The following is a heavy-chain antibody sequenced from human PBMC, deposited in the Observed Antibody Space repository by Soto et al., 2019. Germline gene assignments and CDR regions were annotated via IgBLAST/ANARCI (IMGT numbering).Heavy chain of an antibody. CDR2: ISTSGGTT. V-gene: IGHV3-23*01. CDR1: GFTFSTYC. Sequence: EVQLLESGGGLVQPGGSLRLSCAASGFTFSTYCMNWVRRAPGKGLEWVSGISTSGGTTYYADSVKGRFTISRDNSRNTLYLQMNSLRAEDTAVYYCAKEGYCGGGTCYSQNWGQGTLVTVSS. D-gene: IGHD2-15*01. CDR3: AKEGYCGGGTCYSQN. J-gene: IGHJ1*01.